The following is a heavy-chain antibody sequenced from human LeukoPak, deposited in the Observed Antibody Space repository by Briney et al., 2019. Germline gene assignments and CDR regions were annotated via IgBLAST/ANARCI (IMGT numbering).Heavy chain of an antibody. Sequence: GGSLRLSCAASGFTFSDYYMSWIRQAPGKGLEWVSYISSSGSTIYYADSVKGRFTISRDNAKNSLYLQMNSLRAEDTAVYYCARDFPHYYYYYMDVWGKGTTVTVSS. J-gene: IGHJ6*03. V-gene: IGHV3-11*04. CDR1: GFTFSDYY. CDR3: ARDFPHYYYYYMDV. CDR2: ISSSGSTI.